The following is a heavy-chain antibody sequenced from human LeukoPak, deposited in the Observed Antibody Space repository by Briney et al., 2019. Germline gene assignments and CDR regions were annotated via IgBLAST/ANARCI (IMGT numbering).Heavy chain of an antibody. D-gene: IGHD5-18*01. J-gene: IGHJ4*02. CDR2: IDPSDSYT. CDR1: GSSFTSYW. CDR3: ARHTDTAMVIH. V-gene: IGHV5-10-1*01. Sequence: GASRKISCQGAGSSFTSYWISWVRQLPGEGLEWMGRIDPSDSYTNYSPSFQGHVTISADKSISTAYLQWSSLKASDTAMYYCARHTDTAMVIHWGPGTLVTVSS.